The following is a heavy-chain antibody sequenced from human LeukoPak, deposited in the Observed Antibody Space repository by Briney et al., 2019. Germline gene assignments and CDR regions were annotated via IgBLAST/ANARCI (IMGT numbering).Heavy chain of an antibody. CDR1: GGSISSSSYY. Sequence: SETLSLTCTVSGGSISSSSYYWSWIRQPPGKGLEWIGEINHSGSTNYNPSLKSRVTISVDTSKNQFSLKLSSVTAADTAVYYCARHGGASSGWYFLRYWGQGTLVTVSS. V-gene: IGHV4-39*01. D-gene: IGHD6-19*01. J-gene: IGHJ4*02. CDR3: ARHGGASSGWYFLRY. CDR2: INHSGST.